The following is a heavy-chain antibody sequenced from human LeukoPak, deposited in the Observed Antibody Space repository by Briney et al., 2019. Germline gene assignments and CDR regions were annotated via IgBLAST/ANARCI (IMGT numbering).Heavy chain of an antibody. CDR3: ARTQYSSGWVFDY. CDR1: GYSISSGYY. CDR2: IYHSGST. V-gene: IGHV4-38-2*02. D-gene: IGHD6-19*01. J-gene: IGHJ4*02. Sequence: PSETLSLTCTVSGYSISSGYYWGWIRQPPGKGLEWIGSIYHSGSTYYNPSLKSRVTISVDTSKNQFSLKLSSVTAADTAVYYCARTQYSSGWVFDYWGQGTLVTVSS.